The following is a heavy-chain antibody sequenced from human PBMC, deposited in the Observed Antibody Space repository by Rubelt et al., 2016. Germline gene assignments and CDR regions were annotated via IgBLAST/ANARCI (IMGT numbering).Heavy chain of an antibody. CDR2: IYYSGST. CDR1: GGSISSSSYY. J-gene: IGHJ5*02. V-gene: IGHV4-39*01. CDR3: ARGPSPHNWFDP. Sequence: QLQLQESGPGLVKPSETLSLTCTISGGSISSSSYYWGWIRQPPGKGLEWIGSIYYSGSTYYNPSLKSRVTISVDTSKNQFSLKLSSVTAADTAVYYCARGPSPHNWFDPWGQGTLVTVSS.